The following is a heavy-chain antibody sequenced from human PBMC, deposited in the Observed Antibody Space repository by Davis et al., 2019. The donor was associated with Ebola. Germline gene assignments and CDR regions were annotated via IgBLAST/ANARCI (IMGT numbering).Heavy chain of an antibody. CDR1: GFTFSNAW. V-gene: IGHV3-21*01. CDR3: ARGNAVAGPFYGMDV. D-gene: IGHD6-19*01. J-gene: IGHJ6*02. Sequence: GESLKISCAASGFTFSNAWMNWVRQAPGKGLEWVSSISSSSSYIYYADSVKGRFTISRDNAKNSLYLQMNSLRAEDTAVYYCARGNAVAGPFYGMDVWGQGTTVTVSS. CDR2: ISSSSSYI.